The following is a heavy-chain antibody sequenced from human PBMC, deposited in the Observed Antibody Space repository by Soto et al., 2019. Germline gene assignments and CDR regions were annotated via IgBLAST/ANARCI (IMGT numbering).Heavy chain of an antibody. J-gene: IGHJ4*02. Sequence: EVQLVESGGGLVQPGGSLRLSCAASGFTFSAHYMDWFRQAPGKGLEWVGRIKNKANSYTTEYAASVEGRFTISREDSQNSLYLQMNSLKTEDTAVYYCARVSLVGPSGGRYFDYWGQGSQVAVSS. CDR2: IKNKANSYTT. CDR1: GFTFSAHY. V-gene: IGHV3-72*01. CDR3: ARVSLVGPSGGRYFDY. D-gene: IGHD1-26*01.